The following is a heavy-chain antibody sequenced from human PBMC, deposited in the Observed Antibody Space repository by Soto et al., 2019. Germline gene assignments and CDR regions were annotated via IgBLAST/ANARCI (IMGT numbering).Heavy chain of an antibody. J-gene: IGHJ4*02. CDR1: GYTFTSYA. CDR3: ARLGYCSGGSCGGDY. D-gene: IGHD2-15*01. Sequence: ASVKVSCKARGYTFTSYAMHWVRQAPGQRLEWMGWINAGNGNTKYSQKFQGRVTITRDTSASTAYMELSSLRSEDTAVYYCARLGYCSGGSCGGDYWGQGTLVTVSS. CDR2: INAGNGNT. V-gene: IGHV1-3*01.